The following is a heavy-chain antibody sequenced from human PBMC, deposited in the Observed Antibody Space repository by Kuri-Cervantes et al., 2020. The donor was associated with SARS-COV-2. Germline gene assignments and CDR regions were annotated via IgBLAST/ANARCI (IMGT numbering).Heavy chain of an antibody. Sequence: SVKVSCKASGGTFSSYTISWVRQAPGQGLEWMGRIIPILGIANYAQKFQGRVTITADKSTSTAYMELSSLRSEDTAVYYCARDRVLDSGSYYDYWGQGTLVTISS. J-gene: IGHJ4*02. V-gene: IGHV1-69*04. D-gene: IGHD1-26*01. CDR3: ARDRVLDSGSYYDY. CDR1: GGTFSSYT. CDR2: IIPILGIA.